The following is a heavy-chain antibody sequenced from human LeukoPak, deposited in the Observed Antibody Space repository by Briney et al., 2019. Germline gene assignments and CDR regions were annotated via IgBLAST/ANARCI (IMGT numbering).Heavy chain of an antibody. CDR2: MNPNSGNT. D-gene: IGHD3-3*01. Sequence: GASVKVSCKASGYTFTSYDINWVRQATGQGLEWMGWMNPNSGNTGYAQKFQGRVTMTRNTSISTAYMELSSLRSEDTAVYYCARARSRITIFRVVTPYYYYMDVWGKGTTVTVSS. V-gene: IGHV1-8*01. CDR1: GYTFTSYD. CDR3: ARARSRITIFRVVTPYYYYMDV. J-gene: IGHJ6*03.